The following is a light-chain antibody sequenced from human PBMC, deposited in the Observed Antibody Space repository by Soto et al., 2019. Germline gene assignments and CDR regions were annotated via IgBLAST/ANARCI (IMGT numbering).Light chain of an antibody. CDR1: SSDVGGYNY. CDR2: DVS. J-gene: IGLJ3*02. V-gene: IGLV2-14*01. CDR3: SSYTSSSTVV. Sequence: QPVLTQSASVSGSPGQSITISCTGTSSDVGGYNYVSWYQQLPGKAPKLMIYDVSNRPSGVSNRFSGSKSGNTASLMISGLQAEDEADYYCSSYTSSSTVVFGGGTKLTVL.